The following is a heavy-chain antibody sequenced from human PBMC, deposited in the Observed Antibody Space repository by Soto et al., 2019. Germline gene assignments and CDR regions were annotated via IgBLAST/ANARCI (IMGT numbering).Heavy chain of an antibody. J-gene: IGHJ6*02. CDR2: VYDTGST. Sequence: SETLSLTCNVSGGSIGSYYWNWLRQPAGKGLEWIGYVYDTGSTNYNPSLEGRATISVDSSKNQVSLNLRSVTAADSATYYCARVITYHYGMDVWGQGITVTVSS. D-gene: IGHD3-16*01. V-gene: IGHV4-59*01. CDR1: GGSIGSYY. CDR3: ARVITYHYGMDV.